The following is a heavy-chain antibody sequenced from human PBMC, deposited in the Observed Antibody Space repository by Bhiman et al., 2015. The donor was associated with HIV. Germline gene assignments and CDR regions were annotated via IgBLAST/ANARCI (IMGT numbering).Heavy chain of an antibody. V-gene: IGHV3-21*01. Sequence: EVQLVESGGGLVKPGGSLRLSCTGSGFSLSTYTMNWVRQAPGKGLEWVSSISSSSSYIYYADSVKGRFTISRDNAKNSLYLHLNSLRVEDTAVYYCARDRRRTVVAGYDYYGMDVWGQGTTVTVSS. CDR3: ARDRRRTVVAGYDYYGMDV. CDR1: GFSLSTYT. D-gene: IGHD6-19*01. J-gene: IGHJ6*02. CDR2: ISSSSSYI.